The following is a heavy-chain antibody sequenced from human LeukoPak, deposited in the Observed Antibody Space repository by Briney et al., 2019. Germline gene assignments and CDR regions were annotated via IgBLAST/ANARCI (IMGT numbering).Heavy chain of an antibody. V-gene: IGHV3-66*01. CDR2: IYSAGST. D-gene: IGHD3-10*01. CDR3: AREGTSRSFTY. J-gene: IGHJ4*02. CDR1: GFTVSSNE. Sequence: PGGSLRLSCAASGFTVSSNEMNWVRQAPGKGLEWVSIIYSAGSTYYADSVKGRFTITRDNSKNTLYLQMNSLRAEDTAVYYCAREGTSRSFTYWGQGTLVTVS.